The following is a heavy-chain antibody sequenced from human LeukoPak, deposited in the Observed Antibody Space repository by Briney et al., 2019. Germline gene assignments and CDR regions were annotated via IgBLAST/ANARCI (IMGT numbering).Heavy chain of an antibody. D-gene: IGHD3-10*01. CDR3: AREFPPPGYYYYGMDV. Sequence: GASVKVSCKASGYTLTGYYMHWVRQAPGQGLEWMGWINPNSGGTNYAQKFQGRVTMTRDTSISTAYMELSRLRSDDTAVYYCAREFPPPGYYYYGMDVWGQGTTVTVSS. CDR1: GYTLTGYY. V-gene: IGHV1-2*02. CDR2: INPNSGGT. J-gene: IGHJ6*02.